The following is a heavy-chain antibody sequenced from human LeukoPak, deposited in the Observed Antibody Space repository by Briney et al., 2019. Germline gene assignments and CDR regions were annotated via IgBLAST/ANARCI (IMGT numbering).Heavy chain of an antibody. V-gene: IGHV4-59*06. CDR3: ARGTNYYFYAMDV. Sequence: SETLSLTCTVSGGSISSYYWSWIRQHPGKGLEWIGYVYYSGATYYNPSLKSRVSISVDTSKKHFSLNLSSVTAADTAVYYCARGTNYYFYAMDVWGQGTTVTVSS. CDR1: GGSISSYY. J-gene: IGHJ6*02. CDR2: VYYSGAT.